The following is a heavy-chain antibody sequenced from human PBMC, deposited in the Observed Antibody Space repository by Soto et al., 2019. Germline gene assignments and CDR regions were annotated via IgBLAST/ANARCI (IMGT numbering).Heavy chain of an antibody. Sequence: ASVKVSCKASGYTFTSYGISWVRQAPGQGLEWMGWISAENGNTNYAQRLQGRVTMTTDTSTGTAYMELRSLRSDDTAVYYCARVSFSDYYDDYMLDYWGQGTLVIVSS. D-gene: IGHD4-17*01. J-gene: IGHJ4*02. CDR3: ARVSFSDYYDDYMLDY. V-gene: IGHV1-18*01. CDR1: GYTFTSYG. CDR2: ISAENGNT.